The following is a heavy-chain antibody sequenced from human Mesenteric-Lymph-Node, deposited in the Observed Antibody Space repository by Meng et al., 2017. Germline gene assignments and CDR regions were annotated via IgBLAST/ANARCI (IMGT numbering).Heavy chain of an antibody. J-gene: IGHJ4*02. V-gene: IGHV4-59*11. CDR1: GGATSSHY. CDR3: ARARAGYSSGYYAVYFDY. D-gene: IGHD6-19*01. Sequence: GSLRLSCTVSGGATSSHYWSWIRQPPGKGLEWIGYVHYSGNFNYNPSLKSRVTISVTSDNQFSLSLTSVTAADTAVYYCARARAGYSSGYYAVYFDYWGQGTLVTGSS. CDR2: VHYSGNF.